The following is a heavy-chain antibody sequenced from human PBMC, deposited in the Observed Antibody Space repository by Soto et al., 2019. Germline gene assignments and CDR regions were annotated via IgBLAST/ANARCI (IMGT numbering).Heavy chain of an antibody. Sequence: QITLKESGPTLVKPTQTLTLTCTFSGFSLSTSGVAVAWIRQPPEKALEWLALIYWDDDRRYSPSLKIRLTITMDTSKHQVVLSMTNMDPVDTATYFCAHSGGSERIDTFNIWGQGTMVTVSS. CDR3: AHSGGSERIDTFNI. CDR2: IYWDDDR. CDR1: GFSLSTSGVA. V-gene: IGHV2-5*02. J-gene: IGHJ3*02. D-gene: IGHD1-26*01.